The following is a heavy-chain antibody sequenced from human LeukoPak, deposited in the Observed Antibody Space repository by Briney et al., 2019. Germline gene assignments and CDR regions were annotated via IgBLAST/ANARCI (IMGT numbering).Heavy chain of an antibody. V-gene: IGHV3-48*03. CDR2: ISSSGSTI. J-gene: IGHJ5*02. Sequence: GGSLRLSCAASGFTFSSYEMNWVRQAPGEGLEWVSYISSSGSTIYYADSVKGRFTISRDNAKNSLYLQMNSLRAEDTAVYYCAREDRDGYNDWFDPWGQGTLVTVSS. CDR1: GFTFSSYE. CDR3: AREDRDGYNDWFDP. D-gene: IGHD5-24*01.